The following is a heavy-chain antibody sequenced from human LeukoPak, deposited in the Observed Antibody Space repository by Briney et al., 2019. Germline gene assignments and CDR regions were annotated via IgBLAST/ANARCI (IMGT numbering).Heavy chain of an antibody. J-gene: IGHJ4*02. CDR1: GFTVSSNY. CDR2: IYSGGTT. D-gene: IGHD4-17*01. CDR3: ARLTVTYYFDY. V-gene: IGHV3-53*01. Sequence: GGSLRLSCAASGFTVSSNYMSWVRQAPGRGLEWVSVIYSGGTTYYADSVKGRFTISRDNSKNTLYLQMSSLRAEDTAVYYCARLTVTYYFDYWGQGTLVTVSS.